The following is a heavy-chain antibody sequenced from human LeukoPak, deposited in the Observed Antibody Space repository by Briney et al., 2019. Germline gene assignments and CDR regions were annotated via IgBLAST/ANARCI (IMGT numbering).Heavy chain of an antibody. CDR2: IYYSGST. CDR1: GGSISSSSYY. D-gene: IGHD5-12*01. V-gene: IGHV4-39*07. Sequence: SETLSLTCTVSGGSISSSSYYWGWIRQPPGKGLEWIGSIYYSGSTYYNPSLKSRVTISVDTSKNQFSLKLSSVTAADTAVYYCARPHIVATKGHFDYWGQGTLVTVSS. J-gene: IGHJ4*02. CDR3: ARPHIVATKGHFDY.